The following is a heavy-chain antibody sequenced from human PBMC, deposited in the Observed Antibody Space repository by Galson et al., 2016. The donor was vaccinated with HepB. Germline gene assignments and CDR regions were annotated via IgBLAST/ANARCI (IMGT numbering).Heavy chain of an antibody. J-gene: IGHJ3*01. V-gene: IGHV3-7*01. Sequence: SLRLSCAASGFTSSHFWMSWVRQAPGKGLEWVADIKADGRDKFYVDSVKGRFTIARDNTKNSLYLQVNSLRAEDTAVYYCVRDDYLDVWGQGTMVIVSS. CDR1: GFTSSHFW. D-gene: IGHD4-11*01. CDR3: VRDDYLDV. CDR2: IKADGRDK.